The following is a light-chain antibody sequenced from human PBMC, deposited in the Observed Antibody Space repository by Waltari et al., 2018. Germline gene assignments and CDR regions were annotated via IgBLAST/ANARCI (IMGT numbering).Light chain of an antibody. Sequence: DIVMTQSPLSLPVTPGEPASISCRSSQSLLHSNGKNYLDWYLQKPGQSPRVLIYLGSNRASGVPDRFSGSGSGTDFTLEISRVEAEDVGVYYCMQALQTPRTFGQGTKVEIK. J-gene: IGKJ1*01. V-gene: IGKV2-28*01. CDR1: QSLLHSNGKNY. CDR3: MQALQTPRT. CDR2: LGS.